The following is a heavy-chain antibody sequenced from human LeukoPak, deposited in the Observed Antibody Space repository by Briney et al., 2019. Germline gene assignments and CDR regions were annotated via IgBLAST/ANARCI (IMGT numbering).Heavy chain of an antibody. CDR2: INPNSGGT. J-gene: IGHJ4*02. CDR1: GYTFTGYY. V-gene: IGHV1-2*06. Sequence: ASVKVSCKASGYTFTGYYMHWVRQAPGQGLEWMGRINPNSGGTNYAQKFQGRVTMTRDTSISTAYMELSRLRSDDTAVYYCASLVDTAGGYFDYWDQGTLVTVSS. D-gene: IGHD5-18*01. CDR3: ASLVDTAGGYFDY.